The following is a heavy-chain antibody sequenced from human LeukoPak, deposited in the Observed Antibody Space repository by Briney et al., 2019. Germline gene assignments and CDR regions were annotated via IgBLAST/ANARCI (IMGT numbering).Heavy chain of an antibody. J-gene: IGHJ4*02. V-gene: IGHV3-23*01. D-gene: IGHD3-10*01. CDR1: GFTFSSYA. CDR3: AKDDRVRITIVRGVIGREYYFDY. CDR2: ISGSGGST. Sequence: GGSLRLSCAASGFTFSSYAMSWVRQAPGKGLEWVSAISGSGGSTYYADSVKGRFTISRDNSKNTLYLQMNSLRAEDTAVYYCAKDDRVRITIVRGVIGREYYFDYWGQGTLVTVSS.